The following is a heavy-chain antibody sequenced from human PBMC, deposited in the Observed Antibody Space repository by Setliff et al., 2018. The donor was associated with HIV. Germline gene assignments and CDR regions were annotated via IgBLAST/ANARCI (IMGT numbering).Heavy chain of an antibody. J-gene: IGHJ4*02. V-gene: IGHV3-7*01. CDR1: GFTFNYFW. CDR3: ARDHWVAGLDY. Sequence: PGGSLRLSCAASGFTFNYFWMSGVRQAPGKGLEWVANIKQDGSEKNYVDSVKGRFTISRDTAKNSLYLQMNSLRVEDTAVYYCARDHWVAGLDYWGQGTLVTVSS. CDR2: IKQDGSEK. D-gene: IGHD6-19*01.